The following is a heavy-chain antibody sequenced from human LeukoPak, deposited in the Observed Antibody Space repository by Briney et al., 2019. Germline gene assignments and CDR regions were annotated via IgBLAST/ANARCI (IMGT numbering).Heavy chain of an antibody. V-gene: IGHV4-59*01. D-gene: IGHD6-19*01. Sequence: SETLSLTCTVSGGSISSYYWSWIRQPPGKGVEWIGYISDTGSTNYKPSLKSRVTISIDTSKNQLSLELSSVTAADTAVYYCARSSGWQHDYWGQGTLVTVSS. CDR2: ISDTGST. CDR3: ARSSGWQHDY. CDR1: GGSISSYY. J-gene: IGHJ4*02.